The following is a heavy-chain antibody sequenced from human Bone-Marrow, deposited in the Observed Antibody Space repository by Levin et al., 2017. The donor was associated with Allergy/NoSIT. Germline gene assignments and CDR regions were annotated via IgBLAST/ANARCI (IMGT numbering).Heavy chain of an antibody. D-gene: IGHD6-13*01. CDR1: GFTFSDYG. CDR2: IWYDGRNK. CDR3: AKSPGIATTGNSYYYSMDV. J-gene: IGHJ6*02. Sequence: GESLKISCAASGFTFSDYGMFWVRQAPGKGLEWVALIWYDGRNKYYADSVKGRFTISRDNSKNTLSLQINSLRADDTAVYYCAKSPGIATTGNSYYYSMDVWGQGTMVTVSS. V-gene: IGHV3-33*06.